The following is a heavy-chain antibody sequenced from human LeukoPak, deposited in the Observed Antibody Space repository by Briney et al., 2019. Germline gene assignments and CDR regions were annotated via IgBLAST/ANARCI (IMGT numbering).Heavy chain of an antibody. V-gene: IGHV3-21*01. CDR2: ISSSSSYI. D-gene: IGHD1-26*01. J-gene: IGHJ4*02. CDR3: VRSRGGGYDY. CDR1: GFTFSSYS. Sequence: GGSLRLSCAASGFTFSSYSMNWVRQAPGKGLEWVSSISSSSSYIYYADSVKGRFTISRDNAKNSLYLKMNSLRTQDSVMYCCVRSRGGGYDYWGQGTMVTVSS.